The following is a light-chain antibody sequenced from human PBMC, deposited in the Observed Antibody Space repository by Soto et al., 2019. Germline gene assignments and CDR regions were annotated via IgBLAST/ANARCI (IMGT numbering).Light chain of an antibody. CDR2: AAA. Sequence: AIRMTQSPSSFSASTGDRVTITCRASQGISSYLAWYQQKPGKAPNLLIYAAATLQRGAPSRFSGSGSGTDFTLTISRLQSEDFATYYCQQYLSYPYTFGQGTKLEI. CDR1: QGISSY. J-gene: IGKJ2*01. CDR3: QQYLSYPYT. V-gene: IGKV1-8*01.